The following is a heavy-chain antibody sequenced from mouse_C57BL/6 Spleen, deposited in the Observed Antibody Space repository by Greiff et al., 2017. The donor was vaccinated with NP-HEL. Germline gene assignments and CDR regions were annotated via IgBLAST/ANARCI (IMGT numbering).Heavy chain of an antibody. V-gene: IGHV1-81*01. Sequence: QVHVKQSGAELARPGASVKLSCKASGYTFTSYGISWVKQRTGQGLEWIGEIYPRSGNTYYNEKFKGKATLTADKSSSTAYMELRSLTSEDSAVYSSARQDYYGSSYGYAMDYWGQGTSVTVSS. CDR3: ARQDYYGSSYGYAMDY. CDR2: IYPRSGNT. CDR1: GYTFTSYG. D-gene: IGHD1-1*01. J-gene: IGHJ4*01.